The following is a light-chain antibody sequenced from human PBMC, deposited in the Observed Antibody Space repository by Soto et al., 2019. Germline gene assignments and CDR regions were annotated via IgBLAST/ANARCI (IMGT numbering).Light chain of an antibody. CDR2: AAS. CDR3: QQLNSYPFT. J-gene: IGKJ4*01. Sequence: DIQLTQSPSFLSASVGDRVSSTCRASQGISSYLAWYQQKPGKAPKLLIYAASTLQSGVPSRFSGSGSGTEFTLTISSLQPEDFATYYCQQLNSYPFTFGGGTKVDI. CDR1: QGISSY. V-gene: IGKV1-9*01.